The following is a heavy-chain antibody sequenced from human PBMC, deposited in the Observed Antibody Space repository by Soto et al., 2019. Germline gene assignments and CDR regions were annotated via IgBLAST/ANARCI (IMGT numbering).Heavy chain of an antibody. D-gene: IGHD3-3*01. CDR2: INHSGST. J-gene: IGHJ4*02. CDR1: GGSFSGYY. Sequence: QVHLQQWGAGLLKPSETLSLTCAVYGGSFYGGSFSGYYWSCIRHTPGKGLEWIGEINHSGSTNYNPSLKSRVTISIDTSKNQFSLKLSSVTAADTATYYCARGSWALRFDQWGQGTLVAISS. V-gene: IGHV4-34*02. CDR3: ARGSWALRFDQ.